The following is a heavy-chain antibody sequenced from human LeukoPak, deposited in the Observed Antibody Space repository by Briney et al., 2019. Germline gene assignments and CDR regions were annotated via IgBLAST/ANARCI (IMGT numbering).Heavy chain of an antibody. CDR2: IYTSGST. V-gene: IGHV4-61*02. CDR1: GGSISSGSYY. CDR3: ARHTGLYSDY. Sequence: SQTLSLTCTVSGGSISSGSYYWSWIRQPAGKGLEWIGRIYTSGSTNYNPSLKSRVTISVDTSKNQFSLKLSSVTAADTAVYYCARHTGLYSDYWGQGTLVTVSS. J-gene: IGHJ4*02. D-gene: IGHD5-18*01.